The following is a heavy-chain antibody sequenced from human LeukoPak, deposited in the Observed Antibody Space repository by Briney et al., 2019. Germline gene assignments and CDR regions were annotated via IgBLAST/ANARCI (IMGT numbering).Heavy chain of an antibody. V-gene: IGHV4-39*01. J-gene: IGHJ3*02. D-gene: IGHD3-10*01. CDR1: VGSISSSSYY. Sequence: PSETLSLTCTVSVGSISSSSYYWGWIRQPPGKGLEWIGSIYYSGSTYYNPSLKSRVTISVDTSKNQFSLKLSSVTAADTAVYYCVYGSGNIDAFDIWGQGTMVTVSS. CDR3: VYGSGNIDAFDI. CDR2: IYYSGST.